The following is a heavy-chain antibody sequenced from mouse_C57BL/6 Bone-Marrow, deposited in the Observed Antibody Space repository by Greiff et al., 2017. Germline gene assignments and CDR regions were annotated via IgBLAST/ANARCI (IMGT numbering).Heavy chain of an antibody. CDR3: ARSRYGNFYWYFDV. CDR1: GYTFTSYG. V-gene: IGHV1-81*01. CDR2: IYPRSGNT. D-gene: IGHD2-1*01. J-gene: IGHJ1*03. Sequence: VQLQQSGAELARPGASVKLSCKASGYTFTSYGISWVKQRTGQGLEWIGEIYPRSGNTYYNEKFKGKATLTADKSSSTAYMELRSLTSEDSAVYFCARSRYGNFYWYFDVWGTGTTVTVSS.